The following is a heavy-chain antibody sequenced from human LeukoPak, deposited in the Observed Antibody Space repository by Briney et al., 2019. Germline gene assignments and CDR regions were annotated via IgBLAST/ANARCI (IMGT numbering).Heavy chain of an antibody. CDR3: SRGTGWLSVY. Sequence: PGRFLRLSCTASGFTFGDYLMSWFRQAPGKGLEWIGFISGGTTEYAASVKGRFTISRDDSTSIAYLQMNSLTTEDTAVYYCSRGTGWLSVYWGQGTLVTVSS. D-gene: IGHD6-19*01. J-gene: IGHJ4*02. V-gene: IGHV3-49*03. CDR2: ISGGTT. CDR1: GFTFGDYL.